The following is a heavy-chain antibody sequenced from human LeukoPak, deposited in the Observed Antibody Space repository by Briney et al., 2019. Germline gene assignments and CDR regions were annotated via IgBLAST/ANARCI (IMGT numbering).Heavy chain of an antibody. V-gene: IGHV3-23*01. CDR1: GFSFSSYV. CDR2: ISGSGDRK. J-gene: IGHJ4*02. D-gene: IGHD5-18*01. Sequence: GGSLRLSCAASGFSFSSYVMMWVGQAPGKGLEWVSLISGSGDRKYYADSVKGRFTISRDNSKNTLFLQLNSLSAEATAVYLCAKGQGYSYGDSTHYWAQRTLVTVST. CDR3: AKGQGYSYGDSTHY.